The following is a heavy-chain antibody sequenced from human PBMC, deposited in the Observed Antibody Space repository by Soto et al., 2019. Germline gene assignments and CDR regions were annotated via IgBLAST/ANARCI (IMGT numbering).Heavy chain of an antibody. J-gene: IGHJ4*02. D-gene: IGHD3-22*01. CDR3: APHYPDSSSYFDN. V-gene: IGHV1-2*02. CDR2: INPNSGAT. Sequence: QVQLVQSGTEVKKPGASVKVSCKASGYMFTGNYMHWVRQAPGQGLEYMGWINPNSGATNYAQKFQGRVTMTWDTSISTTYVKMSRLISDDTAVYYCAPHYPDSSSYFDNWGQGNLVTVAS. CDR1: GYMFTGNY.